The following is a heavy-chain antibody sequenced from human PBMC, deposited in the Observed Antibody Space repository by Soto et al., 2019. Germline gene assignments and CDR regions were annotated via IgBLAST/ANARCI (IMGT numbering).Heavy chain of an antibody. CDR1: GYTFSTYW. CDR3: ASRVAALDAFDI. CDR2: IYPGDSDT. D-gene: IGHD6-6*01. J-gene: IGHJ3*02. V-gene: IGHV5-51*01. Sequence: PGESLKISCKGSGYTFSTYWIAWVRQMPGKGLEWMGIIYPGDSDTRYSPSFQGQVTISADKSINTAYLQWSSLKASDTAMFYCASRVAALDAFDIWGQGTMVTVSS.